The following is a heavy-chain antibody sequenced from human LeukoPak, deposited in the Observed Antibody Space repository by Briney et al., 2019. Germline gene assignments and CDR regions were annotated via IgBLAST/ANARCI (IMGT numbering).Heavy chain of an antibody. CDR2: IYTSGST. D-gene: IGHD4-17*01. J-gene: IGHJ4*02. CDR1: GGSISSGTYY. V-gene: IGHV4-61*02. CDR3: ARHFYGDYPYYFDY. Sequence: PSETLSLTCTVSGGSISSGTYYWSWLRQPAGKGLEWIGRIYTSGSTNYNPSLKSRVTISVDTSKNQFSLKLSSVTAADTAVYYCARHFYGDYPYYFDYWGQGTLVTVSS.